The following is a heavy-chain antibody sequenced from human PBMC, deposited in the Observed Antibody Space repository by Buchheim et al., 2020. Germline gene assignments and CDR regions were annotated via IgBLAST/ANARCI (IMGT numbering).Heavy chain of an antibody. CDR2: IYYSGST. CDR1: GGSISSYY. J-gene: IGHJ6*02. Sequence: QVQLQESGPGLVKPSETLSLTCTVSGGSISSYYWSWIRQPPGKGLEWIGYIYYSGSTNYNPSLKSRVPISVDTYKNPFSLKLSSVTAADTAVYYCARMGSDYSNSPYYYYGMDVWGQGTT. V-gene: IGHV4-59*01. D-gene: IGHD4-11*01. CDR3: ARMGSDYSNSPYYYYGMDV.